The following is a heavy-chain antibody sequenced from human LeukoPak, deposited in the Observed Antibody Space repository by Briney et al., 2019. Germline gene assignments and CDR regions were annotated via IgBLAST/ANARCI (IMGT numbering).Heavy chain of an antibody. CDR2: IYHSGST. CDR1: GDSISSSNW. CDR3: ARARNYYDSSGFYYEGDAFDI. V-gene: IGHV4-4*02. Sequence: PSETLSLTCAVSGDSISSSNWWSWVRQPPGKGLEWIGDIYHSGSTNYNPSLESRVTISVDTSKNQFSLKLSSVTAADTAVYYCARARNYYDSSGFYYEGDAFDIWGQGTMVTVSS. J-gene: IGHJ3*02. D-gene: IGHD3-22*01.